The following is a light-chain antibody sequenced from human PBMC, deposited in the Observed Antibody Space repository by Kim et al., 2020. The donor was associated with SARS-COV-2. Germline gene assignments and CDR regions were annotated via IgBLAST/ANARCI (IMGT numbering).Light chain of an antibody. CDR1: QSLTD. CDR3: QQYGDSFRT. CDR2: GAS. Sequence: IVLTQSPDTLSLPPGERATLSCRASQSLTDLAWYQQKPGQAPRILIFGASNRATDIPDRFSGSGSGTDFTLTISRLEPEDVAVYYCQQYGDSFRTFGQGTKVDIK. J-gene: IGKJ1*01. V-gene: IGKV3-20*01.